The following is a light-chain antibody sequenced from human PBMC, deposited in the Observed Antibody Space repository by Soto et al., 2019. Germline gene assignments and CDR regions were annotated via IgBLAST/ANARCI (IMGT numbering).Light chain of an antibody. CDR3: QQYNNWPWT. Sequence: EIVMTQSPATLSVSPGGRATLSCRASQSISDTLVWYQQKPGQAPRLLIYSASRRATGFPARFSGSGSGTDFTLTISSLQSEDFAVYYCQQYNNWPWTFGQGTKVEIK. CDR1: QSISDT. V-gene: IGKV3-15*01. J-gene: IGKJ1*01. CDR2: SAS.